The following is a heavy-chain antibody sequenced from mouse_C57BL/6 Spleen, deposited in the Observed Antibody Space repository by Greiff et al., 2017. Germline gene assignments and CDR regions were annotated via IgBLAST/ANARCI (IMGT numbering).Heavy chain of an antibody. Sequence: DVHLVESGGDLVKPGGSLKLSCAASGFTFSSYGMSWVRQTPDKRLEWVATISSGGSYTYYPDSVKGRFTISRDNAKNTLYLQMSSLKSEDTAMYYCARHESFCYGSSYGWFAYWGQGTLVTVSA. J-gene: IGHJ3*01. CDR2: ISSGGSYT. CDR3: ARHESFCYGSSYGWFAY. CDR1: GFTFSSYG. D-gene: IGHD1-1*01. V-gene: IGHV5-6*01.